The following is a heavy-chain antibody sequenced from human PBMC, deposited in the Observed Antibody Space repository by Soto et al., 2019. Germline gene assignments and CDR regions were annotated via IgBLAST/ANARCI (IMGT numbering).Heavy chain of an antibody. CDR3: ATDLPGYDILTGRYYYYYGMDV. Sequence: GASVKVSCKVSGYTLTELSMHWVRQAPGKGLEWMGGFDPEDGETIYAQKFQGRVTMTEDTSTDTAYMELSSLRSEDTAVYYCATDLPGYDILTGRYYYYYGMDVWGQGTTVTVSS. CDR1: GYTLTELS. J-gene: IGHJ6*02. V-gene: IGHV1-24*01. CDR2: FDPEDGET. D-gene: IGHD3-9*01.